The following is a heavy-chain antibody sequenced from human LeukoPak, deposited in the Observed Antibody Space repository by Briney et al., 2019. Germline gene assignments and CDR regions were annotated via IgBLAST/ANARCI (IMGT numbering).Heavy chain of an antibody. CDR2: IYSGGST. CDR3: ARSFRQTLDY. J-gene: IGHJ4*02. V-gene: IGHV3-53*01. D-gene: IGHD3-16*01. Sequence: GGSLRLSCAASDFSFITYAMSWVRQAPGKGLEWVSVIYSGGSTYYADSVKGRFTISRDNSKNTLYLQMNSLRAEDTVVYYCARSFRQTLDYWGQGTLVTVSS. CDR1: DFSFITYA.